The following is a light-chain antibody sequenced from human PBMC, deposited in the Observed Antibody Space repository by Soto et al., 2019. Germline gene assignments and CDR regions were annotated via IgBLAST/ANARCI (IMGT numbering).Light chain of an antibody. Sequence: DIQMTQSPSTLSASVEDRVTITCLASQSISSWLSWYQQKPGKAPKLLIYDASSLESGVPSRFSGSGSGTEFTLTISSLQPDDFATYYCLQYNGYYRTFGQGTKVDIK. J-gene: IGKJ1*01. V-gene: IGKV1-5*01. CDR1: QSISSW. CDR3: LQYNGYYRT. CDR2: DAS.